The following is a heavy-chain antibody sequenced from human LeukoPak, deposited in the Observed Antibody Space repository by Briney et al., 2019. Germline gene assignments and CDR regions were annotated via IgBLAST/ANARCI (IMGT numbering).Heavy chain of an antibody. J-gene: IGHJ4*02. CDR2: IKSGGGAT. D-gene: IGHD3-22*01. CDR3: ARDLRRDYYDSSGPRDY. V-gene: IGHV1-46*01. Sequence: ASVKVSCKASGYTFTSYYIHWVRQAPGQGLEWMGIIKSGGGATSYAQKFQGRVTMTRDTSTSTVYMELSSLRSEDTAVYYCARDLRRDYYDSSGPRDYWGQGTLVTVSS. CDR1: GYTFTSYY.